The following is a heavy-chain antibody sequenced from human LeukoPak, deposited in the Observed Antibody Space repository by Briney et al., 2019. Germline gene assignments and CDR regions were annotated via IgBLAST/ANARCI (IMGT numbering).Heavy chain of an antibody. Sequence: GGSLRLSCAASGFTFSSYSMNWVRQAPGKGLEWVSYISSSSSTIYYADSVKGRFTISRDNAKNSLYLQMNSLRAEDTAVYYCARDRMATIYYFDYWGQGALVTVSS. V-gene: IGHV3-48*01. D-gene: IGHD5-24*01. CDR3: ARDRMATIYYFDY. CDR2: ISSSSSTI. J-gene: IGHJ4*02. CDR1: GFTFSSYS.